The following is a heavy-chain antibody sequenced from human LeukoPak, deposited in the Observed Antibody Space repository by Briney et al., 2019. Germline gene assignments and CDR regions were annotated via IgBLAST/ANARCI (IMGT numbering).Heavy chain of an antibody. D-gene: IGHD1-26*01. CDR2: ISGSGGST. J-gene: IGHJ4*02. Sequence: SYXXSWVRQXPGKGLEWVSAISGSGGSTYYADSVKGRFTISRDNSKNTLYQQMNSLRAEDTAVYYYAKPRSGSYDFDYWGQGTLVTVSS. CDR3: AKPRSGSYDFDY. V-gene: IGHV3-23*01. CDR1: SYX.